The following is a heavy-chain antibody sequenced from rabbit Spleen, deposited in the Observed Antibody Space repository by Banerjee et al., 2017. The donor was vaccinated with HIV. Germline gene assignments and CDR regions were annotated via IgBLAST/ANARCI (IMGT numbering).Heavy chain of an antibody. J-gene: IGHJ3*01. CDR3: ARDLVGVIGWNFGL. CDR1: GVSFSGDSY. Sequence: QSLEESGGDLVKPGASLTLTCIASGVSFSGDSYMCWVRQAPGKGLEWIGCMNTYTVKTVYATWTKGRFTVSKASANPRNLHMTSLTAADTATYSCARDLVGVIGWNFGLWGQGTLVTVS. D-gene: IGHD4-1*01. CDR2: MNTYTVKT. V-gene: IGHV1S40*01.